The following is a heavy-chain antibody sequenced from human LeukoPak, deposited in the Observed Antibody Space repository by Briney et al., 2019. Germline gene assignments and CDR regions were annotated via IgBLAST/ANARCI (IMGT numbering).Heavy chain of an antibody. CDR1: GFTFSSYS. V-gene: IGHV3-21*04. D-gene: IGHD6-25*01. Sequence: GGSLRLSCAASGFTFSSYSMNWVRQAPGKGLEWVSSISSSSSYIYYADSVKGRFTISRDNAKNSLYLQMNSLRVEDTALYYCARGIHVRSGLSGDYWGQGTLVTVSS. J-gene: IGHJ4*02. CDR3: ARGIHVRSGLSGDY. CDR2: ISSSSSYI.